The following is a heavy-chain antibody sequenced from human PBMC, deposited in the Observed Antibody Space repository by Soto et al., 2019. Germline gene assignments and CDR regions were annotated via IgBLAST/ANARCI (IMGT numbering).Heavy chain of an antibody. D-gene: IGHD4-17*01. J-gene: IGHJ4*02. CDR3: ARGDYGY. CDR2: ISYDGSNK. V-gene: IGHV3-30-3*01. CDR1: GFTFSSYA. Sequence: PGGSLRLSCAASGFTFSSYAMHWVRQAPGKGLEWVAVISYDGSNKYYADSVKGRFTISRDNSKNTLYLQMNSLRSEDTAVYYCARGDYGYWGQGTLGTVSS.